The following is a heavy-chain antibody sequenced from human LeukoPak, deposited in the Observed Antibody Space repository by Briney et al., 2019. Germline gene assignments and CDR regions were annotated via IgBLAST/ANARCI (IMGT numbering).Heavy chain of an antibody. CDR3: ARDVVAAAGSFDY. CDR1: GDSINSFY. Sequence: SETLSLTCTVSGDSINSFYWSWIRQPAGKGLEWIGRIYTSGSANYSPSLKSRVTMSVDTSKNQFSLKLSSVTAADTAVYYCARDVVAAAGSFDYWGQGTQVTVSS. V-gene: IGHV4-4*07. J-gene: IGHJ4*02. CDR2: IYTSGSA. D-gene: IGHD6-13*01.